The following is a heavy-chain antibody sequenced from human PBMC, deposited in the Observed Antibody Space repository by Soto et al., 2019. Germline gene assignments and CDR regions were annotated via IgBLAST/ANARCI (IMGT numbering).Heavy chain of an antibody. CDR1: GHSVTSGSYY. V-gene: IGHV4-61*03. D-gene: IGHD7-27*01. CDR3: AREWGLLPYYVMNV. CDR2: ISYTGRT. J-gene: IGHJ6*02. Sequence: SETLSLTCIVSGHSVTSGSYYWTWLRQPPGKGLEWIGYISYTGRTKYNPSLQSRVTISVDTSKNDFSLNLSSVTAADTAVYFCAREWGLLPYYVMNVWGHGTAVT.